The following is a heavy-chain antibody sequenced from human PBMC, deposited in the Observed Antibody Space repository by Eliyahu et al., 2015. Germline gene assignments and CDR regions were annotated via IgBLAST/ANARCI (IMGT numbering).Heavy chain of an antibody. D-gene: IGHD3-16*01. V-gene: IGHV3-30*02. CDR3: VKDQGAFQPHHGLGV. CDR2: IRYDGSNK. CDR1: TFTFRNYG. Sequence: RLSCAASTFTFRNYGMHWVRQAPGKGLEWVAFIRYDGSNKYYADSVKGRFTISRDNSKNTLSLQMNSLRPEDTAIYFCVKDQGAFQPHHGLGVWGQGTTVTVSS. J-gene: IGHJ6*02.